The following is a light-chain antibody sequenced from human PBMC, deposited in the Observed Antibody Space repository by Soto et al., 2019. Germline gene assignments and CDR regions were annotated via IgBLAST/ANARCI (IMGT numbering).Light chain of an antibody. Sequence: EIVGTQSPCTLSLSPGERATLSCRASQIVSSTYLAWYQQKPGQAPRLLIYGASSRATGIPDRFSGSRSGTDFTLTISRLEPEDFAVYYCQQYGSSPLYTFGQGTKLELK. CDR2: GAS. CDR3: QQYGSSPLYT. V-gene: IGKV3-20*01. CDR1: QIVSSTY. J-gene: IGKJ2*01.